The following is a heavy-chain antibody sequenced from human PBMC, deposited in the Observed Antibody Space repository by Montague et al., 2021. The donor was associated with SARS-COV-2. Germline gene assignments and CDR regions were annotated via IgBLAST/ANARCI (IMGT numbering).Heavy chain of an antibody. D-gene: IGHD1-26*01. CDR2: INERGVTNY. J-gene: IGHJ4*02. Sequence: SETLSLTCAVYGVSFSGFFWCWVRLPRGQGLEWIAEINERGVTNYNYNPSLGSRVTISVDTSKNQFSLKLRSVTAADTAVYYWAMWEPQTFTVISLRGKSANDYWGQGTLVTVSS. CDR1: GVSFSGFF. CDR3: AMWEPQTFTVISLRGKSANDY. V-gene: IGHV4-34*01.